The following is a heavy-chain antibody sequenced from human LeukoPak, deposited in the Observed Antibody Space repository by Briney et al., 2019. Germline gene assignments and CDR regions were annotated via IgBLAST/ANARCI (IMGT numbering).Heavy chain of an antibody. V-gene: IGHV1-2*02. J-gene: IGHJ5*02. CDR1: GYTFTGYY. Sequence: ASVKVSCKASGYTFTGYYMHWVRQAPGQGLEWMGWINPNSGGTNYAQKFQGRVTMTRDTSISTAYMELSRLRSDDTAVYYCARDRLIAAAGTANWFDPWGQGTLVTVSS. D-gene: IGHD6-13*01. CDR3: ARDRLIAAAGTANWFDP. CDR2: INPNSGGT.